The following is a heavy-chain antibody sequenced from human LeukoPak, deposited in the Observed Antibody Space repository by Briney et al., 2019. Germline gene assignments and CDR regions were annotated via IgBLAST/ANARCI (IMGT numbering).Heavy chain of an antibody. CDR2: ISGSGGST. V-gene: IGHV3-23*01. CDR3: ARGRYYDNSVYYYFDY. CDR1: GFTFDDYG. D-gene: IGHD3-22*01. Sequence: GGSLRLSCAASGFTFDDYGMSWVRQAPGKGLEWVSAISGSGGSTYYADSVKGRFTISRDTSKNTLYLQMNSLRAEDTAVYYCARGRYYDNSVYYYFDYWGQGTLVTVSS. J-gene: IGHJ4*02.